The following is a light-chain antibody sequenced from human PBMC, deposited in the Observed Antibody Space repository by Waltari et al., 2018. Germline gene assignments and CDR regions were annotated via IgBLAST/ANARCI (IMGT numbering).Light chain of an antibody. CDR2: PNY. V-gene: IGLV1-44*01. CDR1: SSNIGSNT. CDR3: AAWDNNGHVV. Sequence: QSVLTQPPSASGTPGQRVIISCSGSSSNIGSNTVLWYQHLPGTAPKLLIFPNYQRPSGVPDRFSASKSGTSAALTISGLQSVDEADYYCAAWDNNGHVVFGGGTKVTIL. J-gene: IGLJ2*01.